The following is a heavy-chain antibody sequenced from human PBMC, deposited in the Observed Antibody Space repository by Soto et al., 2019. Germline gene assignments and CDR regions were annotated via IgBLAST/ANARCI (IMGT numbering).Heavy chain of an antibody. CDR3: AKDPSYRTLLYYYYGMDV. D-gene: IGHD5-18*01. CDR1: GFTFSSYG. CDR2: ISYDGSNK. Sequence: GSLRLSCAASGFTFSSYGMHWVRQAPGKGLEWVAVISYDGSNKYYADSVKGRFTISRDNSKNTLYLQMNSLRAEDTAVYYCAKDPSYRTLLYYYYGMDVWGQGTTVTVSS. V-gene: IGHV3-30*18. J-gene: IGHJ6*02.